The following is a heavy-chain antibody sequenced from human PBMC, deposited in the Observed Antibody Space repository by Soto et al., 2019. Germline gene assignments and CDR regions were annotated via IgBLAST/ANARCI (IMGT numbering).Heavy chain of an antibody. CDR2: IYYSGST. D-gene: IGHD6-25*01. Sequence: SETLSLTCTVSGGSISGYHWSWIRQPPGKGLEWIGYIYYSGSTSYSPSLKIRVTISADTSKNQFSLHLRSVTAADTAVYYCARHQGANGSDSGTPYYYYYIAVWGKGTTVTVSS. CDR3: ARHQGANGSDSGTPYYYYYIAV. J-gene: IGHJ6*03. CDR1: GGSISGYH. V-gene: IGHV4-59*08.